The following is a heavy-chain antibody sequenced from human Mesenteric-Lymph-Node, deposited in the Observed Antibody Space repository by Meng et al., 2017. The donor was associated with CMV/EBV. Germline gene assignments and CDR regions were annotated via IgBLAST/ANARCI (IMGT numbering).Heavy chain of an antibody. CDR1: GFTFSSYG. V-gene: IGHV3-30*02. CDR3: AGGSAVGITGTTWGY. Sequence: GGSLRLSCAASGFTFSSYGMHWVRQAPGKGLEWVAFIRYDGSNKYYADSVKGRFTISRDNSKNTLYLQMNSLRAEDTAVYYCAGGSAVGITGTTWGYWGQGTLVTVSS. D-gene: IGHD1-7*01. J-gene: IGHJ4*02. CDR2: IRYDGSNK.